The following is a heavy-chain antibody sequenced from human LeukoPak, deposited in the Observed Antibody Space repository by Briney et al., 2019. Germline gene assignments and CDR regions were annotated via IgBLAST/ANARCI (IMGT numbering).Heavy chain of an antibody. V-gene: IGHV3-23*01. D-gene: IGHD4-17*01. Sequence: GGSLRLSCAASGFTFSTDVMSWVRQAPGKGLECVSAISGSGGNTYYADSVKGRFSVSRDNTKGSLFLQLNSLRAEDTAVYYCAKASNPVSHFDHWGQGSLVTVSS. J-gene: IGHJ4*02. CDR3: AKASNPVSHFDH. CDR1: GFTFSTDV. CDR2: ISGSGGNT.